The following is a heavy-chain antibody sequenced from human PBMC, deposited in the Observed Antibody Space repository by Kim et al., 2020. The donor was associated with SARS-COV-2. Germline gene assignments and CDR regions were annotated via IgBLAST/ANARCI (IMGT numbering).Heavy chain of an antibody. V-gene: IGHV3-30*04. CDR3: ARDWYDSSGYSRGIDY. D-gene: IGHD3-22*01. CDR2: ISYDGSNK. CDR1: GFTFSSYA. J-gene: IGHJ4*02. Sequence: GGSLRLSCAASGFTFSSYAMHWVRQAPGKGLEWVAVISYDGSNKYYADSVKGRFTISRDNSKNTLYLQMNSLRAEDTAVYYCARDWYDSSGYSRGIDYWGQGTLVTVPS.